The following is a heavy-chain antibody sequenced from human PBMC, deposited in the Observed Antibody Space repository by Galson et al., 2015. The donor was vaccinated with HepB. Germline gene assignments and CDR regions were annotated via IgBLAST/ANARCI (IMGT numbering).Heavy chain of an antibody. Sequence: SLRLSCAASGFTFSSYGMHWVRQAPGKGLEWVAVISYDGSNKYYADSVKGRFTISRDNSKNTLYLQMNSLRAEDTAVYYCAKDDRFLEWPGTFDYWGQGTLVTVSS. V-gene: IGHV3-30*18. CDR2: ISYDGSNK. D-gene: IGHD3-3*01. CDR3: AKDDRFLEWPGTFDY. J-gene: IGHJ4*02. CDR1: GFTFSSYG.